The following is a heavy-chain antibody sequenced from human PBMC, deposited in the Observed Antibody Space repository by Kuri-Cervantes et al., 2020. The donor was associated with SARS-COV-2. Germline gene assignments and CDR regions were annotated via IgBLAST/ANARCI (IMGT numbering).Heavy chain of an antibody. Sequence: GESLKISCPASGFIFSDYYMTWIRQAPGKGLEWVSNIGPSGTTKYYADSVKGRFTISRDNSKNTLCLQMNSLRAEDTAVYYCAKEFTIFGVVPFDYWGQGTLVTVSS. V-gene: IGHV3-11*04. CDR3: AKEFTIFGVVPFDY. CDR1: GFIFSDYY. CDR2: IGPSGTTK. D-gene: IGHD3-3*01. J-gene: IGHJ4*02.